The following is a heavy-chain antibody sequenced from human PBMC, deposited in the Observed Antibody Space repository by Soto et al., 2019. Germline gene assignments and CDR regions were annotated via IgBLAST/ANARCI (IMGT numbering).Heavy chain of an antibody. D-gene: IGHD2-21*01. CDR3: AKDFFFQAEDGIRDL. J-gene: IGHJ2*01. Sequence: KELKWVSHNSIGGTTIYYADSVKGRFTITRDNDKNSLYLQMNSLRAEDTALYYCAKDFFFQAEDGIRDL. CDR2: NSIGGTTI. V-gene: IGHV3-11*01.